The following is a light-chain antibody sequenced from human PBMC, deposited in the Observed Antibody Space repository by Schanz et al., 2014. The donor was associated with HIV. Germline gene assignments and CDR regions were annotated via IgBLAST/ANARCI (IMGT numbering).Light chain of an antibody. V-gene: IGKV3-20*01. Sequence: EIVLTQSPGSLSFSPGERATLSCRASQATVGTYLAWYQQRPGQAPRLLIYAASSRATGIPDRFSGSGSGADFTLTISGLEPQDCAVYYCQQYGVSPPWTFGQGTKVEVK. CDR2: AAS. CDR3: QQYGVSPPWT. CDR1: QATVGTY. J-gene: IGKJ1*01.